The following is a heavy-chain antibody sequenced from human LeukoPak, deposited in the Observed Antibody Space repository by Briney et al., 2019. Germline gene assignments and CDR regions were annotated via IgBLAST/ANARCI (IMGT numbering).Heavy chain of an antibody. CDR2: IIPIFGTA. V-gene: IGHV1-69*06. Sequence: GASVKVSCKASGDTFSSNAISWVRQAPGQGLEWMGGIIPIFGTANYAQKFQGRVTITADKSTSTAYMELSSLRSEDTAVYYCASYYYDSSGYYYVTEYYFDYWGQGTLVTVSS. J-gene: IGHJ4*02. CDR1: GDTFSSNA. CDR3: ASYYYDSSGYYYVTEYYFDY. D-gene: IGHD3-22*01.